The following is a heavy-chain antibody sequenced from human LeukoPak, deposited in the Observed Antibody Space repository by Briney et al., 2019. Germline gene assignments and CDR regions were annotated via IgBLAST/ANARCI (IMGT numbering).Heavy chain of an antibody. CDR1: GFTFSSYA. CDR3: AKDTGLPSTWTSPAMAFDI. D-gene: IGHD2-8*02. Sequence: GGSLRLSCATSGFTFSSYAMSWVRQAPGKGLEWVSAISGSGAYTYYADSVKGRFTISRDNSKNTLSLQMNSLRAEDTAVYYCAKDTGLPSTWTSPAMAFDIWGQGTMVTVSS. V-gene: IGHV3-23*01. CDR2: ISGSGAYT. J-gene: IGHJ3*02.